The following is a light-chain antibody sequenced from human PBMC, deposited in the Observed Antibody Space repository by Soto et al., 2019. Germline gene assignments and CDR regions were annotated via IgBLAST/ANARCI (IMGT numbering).Light chain of an antibody. V-gene: IGKV1-5*01. CDR1: QSISSW. Sequence: DIQRTQSPSTLSASVGDRVTITCRARQSISSWLAWYQQKPGKAPKLLIYDASSLESGVPSRFSGSGSGTEFTLTISSLQPDDFATYYCQQYNSYSPTWTFGQGTKVEIK. CDR3: QQYNSYSPTWT. CDR2: DAS. J-gene: IGKJ1*01.